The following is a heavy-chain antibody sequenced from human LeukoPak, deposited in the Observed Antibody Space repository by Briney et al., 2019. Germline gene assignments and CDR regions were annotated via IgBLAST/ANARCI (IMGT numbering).Heavy chain of an antibody. CDR3: ARVLDYVWGSYRTFDY. V-gene: IGHV1-18*01. CDR1: GYTFTSYG. D-gene: IGHD3-16*02. Sequence: ASVKVSCKASGYTFTSYGISWVRQAPGQGLEWMGWISAYNGNTNYAQKLQGRVTMTTDTSTGTAYMELRSLRSDDTAVYYCARVLDYVWGSYRTFDYWGQGTLVTVSS. J-gene: IGHJ4*02. CDR2: ISAYNGNT.